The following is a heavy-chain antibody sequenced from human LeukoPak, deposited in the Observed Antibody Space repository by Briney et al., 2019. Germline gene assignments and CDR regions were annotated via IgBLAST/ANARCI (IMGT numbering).Heavy chain of an antibody. D-gene: IGHD2-15*01. CDR2: ISNSGSTI. V-gene: IGHV3-48*03. CDR1: GFTFSSYE. J-gene: IGHJ6*03. CDR3: AKDGGGGSKDYYYMGV. Sequence: GGSLRLSCAASGFTFSSYEMNWVRQAPGKGLEWVSYISNSGSTIYYTDSVKGRFTISRDNSKNTLYLQMNSLRAEDTAVYYCAKDGGGGSKDYYYMGVWGKGTTVTISS.